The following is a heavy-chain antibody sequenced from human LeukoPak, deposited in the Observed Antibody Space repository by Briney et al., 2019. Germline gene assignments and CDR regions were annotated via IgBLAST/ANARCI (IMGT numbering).Heavy chain of an antibody. V-gene: IGHV3-21*01. D-gene: IGHD3-22*01. CDR2: ISSSSSYI. CDR3: ARYYYDSSGYSHGAFDI. Sequence: GGSLRLSCAASGFTFSSYSMNWVRQAPGKGLEWVSSISSSSSYIYYADSVKGRFTISRDNAKNSLYLQMNSLRAEDTAVYYCARYYYDSSGYSHGAFDIWGQGTMVTVSS. J-gene: IGHJ3*02. CDR1: GFTFSSYS.